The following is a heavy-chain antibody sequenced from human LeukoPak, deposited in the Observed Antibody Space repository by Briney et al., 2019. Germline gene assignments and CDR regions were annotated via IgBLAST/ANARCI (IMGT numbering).Heavy chain of an antibody. CDR2: IVVGSGNT. CDR3: ASEGWDYDSSADLGFLAY. V-gene: IGHV1-58*02. D-gene: IGHD3-22*01. CDR1: GFTFTSSA. J-gene: IGHJ4*02. Sequence: GASVKVSCKASGFTFTSSAMQWVRQARGQRLEWIGWIVVGSGNTNYAQKFQERVTITRDMSTSTAYMELSRLRSDDTAVYYCASEGWDYDSSADLGFLAYWGQGTLVTVSS.